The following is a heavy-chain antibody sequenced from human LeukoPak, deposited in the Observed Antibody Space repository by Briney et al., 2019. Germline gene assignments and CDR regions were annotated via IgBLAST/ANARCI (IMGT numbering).Heavy chain of an antibody. J-gene: IGHJ4*02. CDR1: GGSISSGGYY. Sequence: SSQTLSLTCTVSGGSISSGGYYWSWIRQHPGKGLEWIGYIYYSGSTYYNPSLKSRVTISVGTSKNQFSLKLSSVTAADTAVYYCARDVHYSLFDYWGQGTLVTVSS. D-gene: IGHD3-10*01. V-gene: IGHV4-31*03. CDR2: IYYSGST. CDR3: ARDVHYSLFDY.